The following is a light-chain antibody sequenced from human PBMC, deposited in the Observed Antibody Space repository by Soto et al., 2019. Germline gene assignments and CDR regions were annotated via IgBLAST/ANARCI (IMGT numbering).Light chain of an antibody. CDR3: RQHNNLPLT. CDR2: DAS. CDR1: QDISPY. J-gene: IGKJ3*01. Sequence: DIQMTQSPSSLSASVGDRVTITCQASQDISPYLNWYQQKPGKAPKLLIYDASNLETGVPSRLSGSGSGTDFTFTISSLQPEDIATYYCRQHNNLPLTFGPGNKVYIK. V-gene: IGKV1-33*01.